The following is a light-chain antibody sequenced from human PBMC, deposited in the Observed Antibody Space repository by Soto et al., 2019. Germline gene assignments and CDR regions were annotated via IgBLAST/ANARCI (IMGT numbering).Light chain of an antibody. CDR3: QQYGSPWT. J-gene: IGKJ1*01. V-gene: IGKV1-27*01. Sequence: DIQMTQSPSSLSASVGDRVTITCRASQGISNYLAWYQQKPGKVPKLLIYAASTLQSGVPSRFSGSGSGTDFTLTISSLQPEDVATYYCQQYGSPWTFGQGTKVDIK. CDR1: QGISNY. CDR2: AAS.